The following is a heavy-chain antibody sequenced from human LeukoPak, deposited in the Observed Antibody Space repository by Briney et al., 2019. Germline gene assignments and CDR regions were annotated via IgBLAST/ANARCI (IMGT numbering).Heavy chain of an antibody. CDR3: ARPRGLVVVAATMWFDP. CDR1: GGSISSSSYY. Sequence: SETLSLTCTVSGGSISSSSYYWGWIRQPPGKGLEWIGSIYYSGSTYYNPSLKSRVTISVDTSKNQFSLKLSSVTAADTAVYYCARPRGLVVVAATMWFDPWGQGTLVTVSS. V-gene: IGHV4-39*01. J-gene: IGHJ5*02. CDR2: IYYSGST. D-gene: IGHD2-15*01.